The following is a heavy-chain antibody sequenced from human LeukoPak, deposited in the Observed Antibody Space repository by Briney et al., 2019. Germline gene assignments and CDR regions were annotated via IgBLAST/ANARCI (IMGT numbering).Heavy chain of an antibody. CDR3: ARLYSTSWCFDQ. V-gene: IGHV4-39*01. D-gene: IGHD2-2*01. J-gene: IGHJ4*02. Sequence: SETLSLTCTVSGGSISSGGYYWAWIRQPPGKGLEWIGSVYYNGDTYYNPTLKSRLTISVDTSKTQFSLRLSSVTAADTALYYCARLYSTSWCFDQWGQGTLVTVSS. CDR1: GGSISSGGYY. CDR2: VYYNGDT.